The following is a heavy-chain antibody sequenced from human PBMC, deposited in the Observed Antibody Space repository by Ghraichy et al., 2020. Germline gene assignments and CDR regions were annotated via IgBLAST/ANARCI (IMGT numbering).Heavy chain of an antibody. CDR3: ANGDGSSGYYVPRFDY. Sequence: GGSLRLSCAASGFAFSSYGMHWVRQAPGKGLEWVAVVSSDGTYKYYTDSVKGRFTISRDNSKDTLDLQMNSLRPEDTAVYYCANGDGSSGYYVPRFDYWGQGTLVTVSS. D-gene: IGHD3-22*01. CDR2: VSSDGTYK. V-gene: IGHV3-30*18. CDR1: GFAFSSYG. J-gene: IGHJ4*02.